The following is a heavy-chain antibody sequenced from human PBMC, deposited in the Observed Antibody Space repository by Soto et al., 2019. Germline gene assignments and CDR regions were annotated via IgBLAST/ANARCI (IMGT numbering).Heavy chain of an antibody. V-gene: IGHV1-69*01. Sequence: QVQLVQSGAEVKRPGSSVKVSCKASGGTFSSFAISWVRQAPGQWLEWMGGFIPLFQTTNYAQRFQGRVTITADESTSTAYMELSSLRSEDTAVYYCARVESTYYDSSGYYWFDPWGQGTLVTVSS. D-gene: IGHD3-22*01. CDR2: FIPLFQTT. CDR1: GGTFSSFA. CDR3: ARVESTYYDSSGYYWFDP. J-gene: IGHJ5*02.